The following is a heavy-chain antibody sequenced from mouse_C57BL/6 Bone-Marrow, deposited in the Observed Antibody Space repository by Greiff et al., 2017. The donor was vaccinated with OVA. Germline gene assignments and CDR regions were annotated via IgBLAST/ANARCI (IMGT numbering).Heavy chain of an antibody. CDR3: AGDIGNCWYFDV. CDR1: GFPITSGYY. CDR2: ITHSGET. V-gene: IGHV12-3*01. Sequence: VQLQQSGPGLVKPSQSLFLTCSITGFPITSGYYWIWIRQSPGKPLEWMGYITHSGETFYNPSLQSPISITRETSKNQFFLQLNSVTTEDTAMYYCAGDIGNCWYFDVWGTGTTVTVSS. D-gene: IGHD2-1*01. J-gene: IGHJ1*03.